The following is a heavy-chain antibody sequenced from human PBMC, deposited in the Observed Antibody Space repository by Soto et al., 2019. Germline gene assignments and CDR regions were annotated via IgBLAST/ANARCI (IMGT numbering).Heavy chain of an antibody. V-gene: IGHV3-7*03. CDR3: TRWNYAMDV. J-gene: IGHJ6*02. CDR1: GFTVNRDW. CDR2: ITDDGTGK. Sequence: LRLSCAASGFTVNRDWTIWVRQAPGKGLEWVASITDDGTGKFYVDSVKGRFTISRDDAKNSLYLQMNSLRVEDTAMYYCTRWNYAMDVWGQQSTVTASS.